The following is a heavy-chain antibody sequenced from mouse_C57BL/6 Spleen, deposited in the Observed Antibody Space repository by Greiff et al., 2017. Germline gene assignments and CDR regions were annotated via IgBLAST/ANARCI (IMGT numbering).Heavy chain of an antibody. CDR3: VEGDGLPYAMDY. CDR2: FTMYSDAT. Sequence: LQQSGAELVRPGSSVKLSCKDSYFAFMASAMHWVKQRPGRGLEWIGSFTMYSDATEYSENLKGKATLTATTASGTAYMELSSLTSEDSAVYYCVEGDGLPYAMDYWGQGTSVTVSS. D-gene: IGHD2-4*01. J-gene: IGHJ4*01. V-gene: IGHV1-49*01. CDR1: YFAFMASA.